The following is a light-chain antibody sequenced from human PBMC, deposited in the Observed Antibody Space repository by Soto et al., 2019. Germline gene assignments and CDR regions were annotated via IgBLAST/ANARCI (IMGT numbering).Light chain of an antibody. CDR1: QSISSW. CDR2: KAS. Sequence: DIQMTQSPSTLSASVGDRIIITCRASQSISSWLAWYQQKPGKAPKLLIYKASSLESGVPSRFSGSGSGTEFPLTFSTLNLDDSAIYSCHKYSASNPLGGGTKGDIK. CDR3: HKYSASNP. J-gene: IGKJ4*01. V-gene: IGKV1-5*03.